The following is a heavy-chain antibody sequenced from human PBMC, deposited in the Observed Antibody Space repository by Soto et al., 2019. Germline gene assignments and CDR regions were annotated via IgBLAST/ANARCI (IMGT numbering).Heavy chain of an antibody. CDR3: EVTTGY. J-gene: IGHJ4*02. Sequence: QVQVVQSRAEVKKPGASVRVSCKTSGYTFTDYDINWVRQATGQGLEWMGWMSPDSGNAGYAQQXXGXXTMTRNTYISTAYMELSSLRSEDTAVYYCEVTTGYWGKGTMVTVSS. D-gene: IGHD2-21*02. CDR1: GYTFTDYD. CDR2: MSPDSGNA. V-gene: IGHV1-8*01.